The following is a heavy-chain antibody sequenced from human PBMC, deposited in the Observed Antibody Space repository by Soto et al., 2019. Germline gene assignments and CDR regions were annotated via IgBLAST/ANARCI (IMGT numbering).Heavy chain of an antibody. CDR2: INPNIGGT. CDR1: GYTFTGYY. CDR3: ARIGGVAGQDFDY. Sequence: ASVKVSCKASGYTFTGYYMHLVRQAPVQVLELIVWINPNIGGTNYSQKFQGWFTRTGYRSIITCYIELIMLRPDYTAVYYCARIGGVAGQDFDYWGQGTMVTVSS. J-gene: IGHJ4*02. V-gene: IGHV1-2*04. D-gene: IGHD3-16*01.